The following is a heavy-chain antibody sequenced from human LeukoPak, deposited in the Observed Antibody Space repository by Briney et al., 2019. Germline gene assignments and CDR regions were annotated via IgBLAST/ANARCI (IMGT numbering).Heavy chain of an antibody. D-gene: IGHD4-17*01. J-gene: IGHJ1*01. CDR3: AKDSTTVTRAAFQH. Sequence: PGGSLRLSCAASGFTFSSYGMHWVRHAPGKGLEWVAFIRYDGSNKYYADSVKGRFTISRDNSKNTLYLQMNSLRAEDTAVYYCAKDSTTVTRAAFQHWGQGTLVTVSS. V-gene: IGHV3-30*02. CDR2: IRYDGSNK. CDR1: GFTFSSYG.